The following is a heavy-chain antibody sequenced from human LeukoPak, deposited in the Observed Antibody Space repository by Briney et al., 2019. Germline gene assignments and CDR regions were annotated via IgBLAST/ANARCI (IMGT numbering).Heavy chain of an antibody. CDR2: INHSGST. J-gene: IGHJ5*02. CDR3: ARQGQWLVPDWFDP. CDR1: GGSFSGYY. V-gene: IGHV4-34*01. D-gene: IGHD6-19*01. Sequence: KPSETLSLTCAVYGGSFSGYYWSWIRQPPGKGLEWIGEINHSGSTNYNPSLKSRVTISVDTSKNQFSLKLSSVTAADTAVYYCARQGQWLVPDWFDPWGQGTLVTVSS.